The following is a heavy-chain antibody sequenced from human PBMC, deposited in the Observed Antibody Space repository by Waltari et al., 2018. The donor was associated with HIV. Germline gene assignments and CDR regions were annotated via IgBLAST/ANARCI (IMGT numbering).Heavy chain of an antibody. Sequence: QLHLQESGPGLVKPSETLSPTCSVSGASIRSSAYYCAWIRQPPGKGLEWIGALYYSGTAYYNPSVKSRVSASLDASKNELSLKLTSVTATDTALYYCARLRFHSLYYFDSWGPGILVTVSS. J-gene: IGHJ4*02. D-gene: IGHD3-16*01. V-gene: IGHV4-39*01. CDR2: LYYSGTA. CDR1: GASIRSSAYY. CDR3: ARLRFHSLYYFDS.